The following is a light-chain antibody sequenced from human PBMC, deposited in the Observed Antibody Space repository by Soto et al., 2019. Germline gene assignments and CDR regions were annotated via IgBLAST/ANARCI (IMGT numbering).Light chain of an antibody. J-gene: IGLJ1*01. CDR2: EVS. CDR1: SSDVGGYNY. Sequence: QSALTQPASVSGSPGQSITISCTGTSSDVGGYNYVSWYQQHPGKAPKLMIYEVSNRPSGVSNRFSGSKSGNTASLTISGLQAEDEADYYCAAWDDSLNGRGVFGTGTKLTVL. V-gene: IGLV2-14*01. CDR3: AAWDDSLNGRGV.